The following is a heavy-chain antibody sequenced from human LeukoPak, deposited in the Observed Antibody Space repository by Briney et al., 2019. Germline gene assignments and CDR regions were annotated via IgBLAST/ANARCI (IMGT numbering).Heavy chain of an antibody. Sequence: PGGSLRLSCAASGFTFSSYSMTWVRQAPGKGLEWVSTISGSVGSTYYADSVRGRLTISRDNSRNTVYLQMNSLRAEETAVYYCAKGESSRWAYYSYAMDVWGQGTTVTVSS. CDR1: GFTFSSYS. J-gene: IGHJ6*02. D-gene: IGHD6-13*01. V-gene: IGHV3-23*01. CDR3: AKGESSRWAYYSYAMDV. CDR2: ISGSVGST.